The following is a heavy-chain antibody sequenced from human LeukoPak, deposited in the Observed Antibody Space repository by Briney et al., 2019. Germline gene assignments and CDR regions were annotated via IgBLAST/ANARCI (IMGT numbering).Heavy chain of an antibody. V-gene: IGHV3-30*09. J-gene: IGHJ4*02. CDR3: ASYCSGGSCRPAN. D-gene: IGHD2-15*01. CDR1: GFTLSSYA. Sequence: GRSLRLSCAASGFTLSSYAMHWVRQAPGKGLEWVAVISYDGINKYYADSVKGRFAISRDNSKNTLYLQMNSLRDEDTAVYYCASYCSGGSCRPANWGQGTLVTVSS. CDR2: ISYDGINK.